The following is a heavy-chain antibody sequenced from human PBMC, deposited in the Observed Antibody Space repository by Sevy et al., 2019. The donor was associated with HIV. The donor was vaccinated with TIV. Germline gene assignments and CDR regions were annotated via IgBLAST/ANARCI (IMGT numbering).Heavy chain of an antibody. Sequence: GGSLRLSCVVSGFTFRNYWMSWVRQAPGKGVEWVANINQNGTEIYSVDSVKGRFTFSRDNTKNSVYLQMNSLRAEDTAIYYCAINSDYGMDAWGQGTTVTVSS. J-gene: IGHJ6*02. D-gene: IGHD4-4*01. CDR3: AINSDYGMDA. CDR1: GFTFRNYW. V-gene: IGHV3-7*01. CDR2: INQNGTEI.